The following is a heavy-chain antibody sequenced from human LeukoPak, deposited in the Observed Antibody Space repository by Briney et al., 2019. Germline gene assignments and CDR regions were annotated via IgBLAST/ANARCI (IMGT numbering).Heavy chain of an antibody. D-gene: IGHD5-12*01. J-gene: IGHJ5*02. V-gene: IGHV3-33*01. CDR1: GFSFSSYG. CDR2: IWYDGSKK. CDR3: ARDASGYETA. Sequence: GGSLRLSCAASGFSFSSYGMHWVRQAPGKGLEWVAVIWYDGSKKYYADSVKGRFTISRDNSKNTLYLQMNSLRAEDTAVYYCARDASGYETAWGQGTLVTVSS.